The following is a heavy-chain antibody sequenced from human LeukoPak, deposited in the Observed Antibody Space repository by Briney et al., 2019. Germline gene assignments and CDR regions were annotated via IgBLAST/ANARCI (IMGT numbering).Heavy chain of an antibody. V-gene: IGHV4-59*01. CDR2: IYYSGST. Sequence: ASETLSLTCTVSGGSISSYYWSWIRQPPGKGLEWIGYIYYSGSTNYNPSLKSRVTISVDTSKNQFSLKLSSVTAADTAVYYCARGISSGWSYYFDYWGQGTLVTVSS. J-gene: IGHJ4*02. CDR1: GGSISSYY. D-gene: IGHD6-19*01. CDR3: ARGISSGWSYYFDY.